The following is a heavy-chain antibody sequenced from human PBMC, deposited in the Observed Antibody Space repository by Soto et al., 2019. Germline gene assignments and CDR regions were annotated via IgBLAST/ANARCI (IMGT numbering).Heavy chain of an antibody. CDR1: GVNFSSYG. CDR2: ISGSGGST. V-gene: IGHV3-23*01. D-gene: IGHD3-3*01. CDR3: AKFHVLRFLEWSPVDY. J-gene: IGHJ4*02. Sequence: GGSLSLSSAASGVNFSSYGMSWVRQAPGKGLEWVSAISGSGGSTYYADSVKGRFTISRDNSKNTLYLQMNSLRAEDTAVYYCAKFHVLRFLEWSPVDYWGQGTLVTVSS.